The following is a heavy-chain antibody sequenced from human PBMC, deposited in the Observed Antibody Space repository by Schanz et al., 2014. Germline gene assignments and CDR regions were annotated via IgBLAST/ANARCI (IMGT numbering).Heavy chain of an antibody. CDR2: IKSKTDGGTR. V-gene: IGHV3-15*01. CDR1: GFTLNNAW. Sequence: EVQLVESGGGLVKPGGSLRLSCATSGFTLNNAWMNWVRQAPGKGLQWVARIKSKTDGGTRDYAAPVKGRFTISTDDSKNTVLLQINSRQTEETAVYYCTADLWFGAVWGVWWGQGTLVTVSS. D-gene: IGHD3-10*01. J-gene: IGHJ4*02. CDR3: TADLWFGAVWGVW.